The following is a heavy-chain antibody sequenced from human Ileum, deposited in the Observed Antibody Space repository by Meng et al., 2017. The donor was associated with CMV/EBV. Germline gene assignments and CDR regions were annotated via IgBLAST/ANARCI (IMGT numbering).Heavy chain of an antibody. J-gene: IGHJ1*01. CDR2: INTDNGDT. Sequence: LLQYGTEIRQPAAAVRVSCKASDYTFPKYGISWMRQAPGQGLEWMGWINTDNGDTYYAQNFEDRVTVTTDTSTSTTYMDLRSLRSDDTAVYYCAFTYYYYNGYFQYWGQGTLVTVSS. V-gene: IGHV1-18*01. D-gene: IGHD3-22*01. CDR1: DYTFPKYG. CDR3: AFTYYYYNGYFQY.